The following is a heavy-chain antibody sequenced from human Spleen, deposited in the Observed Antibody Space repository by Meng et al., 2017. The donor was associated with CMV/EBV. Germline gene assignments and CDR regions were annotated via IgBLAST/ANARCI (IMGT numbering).Heavy chain of an antibody. D-gene: IGHD6-6*01. CDR3: AKGEYNSPSLLDG. Sequence: GESLKISCAASGFSFNSYGMHWVRQAPGKGLEWVTFIRYDGNNKYYADSVKGRFTITRDNSKNTLHLHMNSLIPEDTAVYYCAKGEYNSPSLLDGWGQGTLVTVSS. CDR2: IRYDGNNK. CDR1: GFSFNSYG. J-gene: IGHJ4*02. V-gene: IGHV3-30*02.